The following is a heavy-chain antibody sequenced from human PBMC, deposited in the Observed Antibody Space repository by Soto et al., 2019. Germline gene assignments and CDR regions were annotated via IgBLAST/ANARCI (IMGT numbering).Heavy chain of an antibody. V-gene: IGHV4-34*01. D-gene: IGHD2-8*02. CDR2: INHSGST. Sequence: SETLSLTCAVYGGSFSGYYWTWIRQPPGTGLEWIGEINHSGSTNYNPSLKSRVTISVDASKNQFSLKLTSVTAADTAVYYCARDKITGLFDYWGQGTLVTVPQ. CDR1: GGSFSGYY. J-gene: IGHJ4*02. CDR3: ARDKITGLFDY.